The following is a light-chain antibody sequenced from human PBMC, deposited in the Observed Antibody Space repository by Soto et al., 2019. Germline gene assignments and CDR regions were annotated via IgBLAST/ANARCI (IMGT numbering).Light chain of an antibody. CDR2: GAS. Sequence: EIVLTQSPGTLSLSPGERATLSCRASQSVSSSYLAWYQQKPGQAPRLLIYGASSRATGIPDRFSGSGSGTHFTLTISRLEPDDFAVYYCQQYGSSPYTFGQGTKLEIK. V-gene: IGKV3-20*01. CDR3: QQYGSSPYT. CDR1: QSVSSSY. J-gene: IGKJ2*01.